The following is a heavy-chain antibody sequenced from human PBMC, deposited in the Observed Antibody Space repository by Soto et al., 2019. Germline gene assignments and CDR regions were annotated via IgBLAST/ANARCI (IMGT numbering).Heavy chain of an antibody. CDR1: GFTFSSYA. D-gene: IGHD6-13*01. J-gene: IGHJ4*02. CDR2: ISGSGGRT. Sequence: EVQLLESGGGLVQPGGSLRLSCAASGFTFSSYAMNWVRQAPGKGLEWVSVISGSGGRTYYTDSVKGRFTISRGHSKNPLYLQMISLRAEDTAVYYCARRSSSWYFDCWGQGTLVTVSS. V-gene: IGHV3-23*01. CDR3: ARRSSSWYFDC.